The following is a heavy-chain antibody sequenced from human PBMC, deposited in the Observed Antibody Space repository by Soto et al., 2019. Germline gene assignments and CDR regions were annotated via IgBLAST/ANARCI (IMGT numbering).Heavy chain of an antibody. CDR3: ARRERYYGSPGWFDP. J-gene: IGHJ5*02. CDR2: VYYNENT. D-gene: IGHD3-10*01. V-gene: IGHV4-39*01. Sequence: PSETLSLTCTVSGGSISSFTYYWGWIRQPPGKGLEWIGTVYYNENTYYNPSLKGRVTIFVDTAKNQFSLNLRSVTAADTAIYFCARRERYYGSPGWFDPWGQGTLVTVSS. CDR1: GGSISSFTYY.